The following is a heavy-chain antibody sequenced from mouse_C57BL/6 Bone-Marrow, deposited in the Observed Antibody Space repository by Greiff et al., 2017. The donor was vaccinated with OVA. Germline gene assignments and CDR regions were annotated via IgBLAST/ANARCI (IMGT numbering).Heavy chain of an antibody. D-gene: IGHD1-1*01. J-gene: IGHJ4*01. CDR2: INPNNGGT. Sequence: EVQLQQSGPELVKPGASVKISCKASGYTFTDYYMNWVKQSHGKSLEWIGDINPNNGGTSYNQKFKGKATLTVDKSSSTAYMELRSLTSEDSAVYYCARLYYYGSSYAMDYWGQGTSVTVSS. CDR3: ARLYYYGSSYAMDY. V-gene: IGHV1-26*01. CDR1: GYTFTDYY.